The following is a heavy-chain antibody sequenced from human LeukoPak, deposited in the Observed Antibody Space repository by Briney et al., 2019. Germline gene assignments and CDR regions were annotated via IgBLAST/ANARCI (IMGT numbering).Heavy chain of an antibody. Sequence: GGSLRLSCAASGFTFSSYAMHWVRQAPGKGLEWVAVIWSDGSIKFYGDSVKGRFTISRDNSKNTLYLQMDSLRVEDTAVYYCARDLGYSPDYWGQGTLVTVSS. CDR3: ARDLGYSPDY. CDR2: IWSDGSIK. D-gene: IGHD3-22*01. V-gene: IGHV3-33*08. CDR1: GFTFSSYA. J-gene: IGHJ4*02.